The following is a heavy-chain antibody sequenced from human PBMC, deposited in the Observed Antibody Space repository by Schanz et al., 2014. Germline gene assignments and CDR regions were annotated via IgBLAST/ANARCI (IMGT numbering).Heavy chain of an antibody. CDR1: GYTFAGHA. J-gene: IGHJ3*02. V-gene: IGHV1-3*04. CDR2: IHTGSGNT. Sequence: QVQLVQSGAEVKKPGASVKVSCQASGYTFAGHAVHWVRQAPGQGPEWVGWIHTGSGNTKYSQKFEGRVTITRDTSASIVYMELSSLRSEDTAVFFCARGPSTGAFDIWGQGTMVTVSS. CDR3: ARGPSTGAFDI.